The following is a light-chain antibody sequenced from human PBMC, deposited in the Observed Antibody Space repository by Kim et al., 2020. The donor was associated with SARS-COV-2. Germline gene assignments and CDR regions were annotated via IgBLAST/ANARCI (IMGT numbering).Light chain of an antibody. CDR2: AAS. Sequence: DIQMTQSPSSLSASVGDRVTITCRASQSISSYLNWYQQKPGKAPKLLIYAASSLQSGVPSRFSGSGSGTDFTLTISSLQPEDFATYYCQQIYSTPTFGQGTKLEI. J-gene: IGKJ2*01. V-gene: IGKV1-39*01. CDR3: QQIYSTPT. CDR1: QSISSY.